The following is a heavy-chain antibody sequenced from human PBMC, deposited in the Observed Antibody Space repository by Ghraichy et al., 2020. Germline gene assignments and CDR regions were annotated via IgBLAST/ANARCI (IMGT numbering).Heavy chain of an antibody. CDR3: TGGYEYGDY. CDR1: EFTFGDYA. Sequence: QTLSLTCTASEFTFGDYAMSWFRQAPGKGLEWVGFIRNKTFDGTTEYAASVKGRFTISRDDSKSIAYLQMNSLKTEDTAVYYCTGGYEYGDYWGQGTLVTVSS. V-gene: IGHV3-49*03. J-gene: IGHJ4*02. D-gene: IGHD4/OR15-4a*01. CDR2: IRNKTFDGTT.